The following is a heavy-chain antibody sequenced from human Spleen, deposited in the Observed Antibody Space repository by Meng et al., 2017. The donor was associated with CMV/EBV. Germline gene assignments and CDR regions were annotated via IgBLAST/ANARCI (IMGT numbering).Heavy chain of an antibody. V-gene: IGHV4-34*01. CDR1: GGSFSGYY. J-gene: IGHJ4*02. CDR3: ARPRYSTSSPFDD. D-gene: IGHD6-6*01. Sequence: CDVDGGSFSGYYWSWIRQPPGKGLEWIGEINHSGSTNYNPSLKSRAAISVDTPKNQFSLKLRSLTAADTAVYYCARPRYSTSSPFDDWGRGTLVTVSS. CDR2: INHSGST.